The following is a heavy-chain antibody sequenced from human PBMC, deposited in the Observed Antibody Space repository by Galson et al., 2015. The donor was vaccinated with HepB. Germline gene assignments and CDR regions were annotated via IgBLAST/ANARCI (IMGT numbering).Heavy chain of an antibody. CDR2: IWSDGNKK. CDR1: GFTFSNYG. CDR3: ARESSDSFDI. Sequence: SLRLSCAASGFTFSNYGMHWVRQTPGKGLEWVAVIWSDGNKKYYADSVKGRFTISRDNSKNTLYLQVNSLRAEDTAVYYCARESSDSFDIWGQGTMVTVSS. D-gene: IGHD6-6*01. J-gene: IGHJ3*02. V-gene: IGHV3-33*01.